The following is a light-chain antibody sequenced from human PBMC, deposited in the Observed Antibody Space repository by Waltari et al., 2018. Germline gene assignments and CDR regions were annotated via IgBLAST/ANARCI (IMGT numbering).Light chain of an antibody. V-gene: IGLV1-40*01. CDR2: DNN. CDR1: SPNIGAGHT. Sequence: QSVLTPPPSVSAAPGQRVTISCPGSSPNIGAGHTLPWYQQLPGTAPTLLIFDNNNRPSGVPDRFSGSKSGTSASLVITGLQAEDEADYYCQSYDSSLRGSRVFGGGTKVTVL. J-gene: IGLJ3*02. CDR3: QSYDSSLRGSRV.